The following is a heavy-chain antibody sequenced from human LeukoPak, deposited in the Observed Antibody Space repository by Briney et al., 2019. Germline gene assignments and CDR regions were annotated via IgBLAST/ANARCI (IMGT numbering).Heavy chain of an antibody. D-gene: IGHD3-10*01. V-gene: IGHV1-2*02. J-gene: IGHJ5*02. Sequence: GASVKVSCKASGYTFTGYYMHWVRQAPGQGLEWMGWINPNSGGTNYAQKFQGRVTMTRDTSISTAYMELSRLRSDDTAVYYCARDLRSGELLYIYNPSFDPWGQGTLVTVSS. CDR3: ARDLRSGELLYIYNPSFDP. CDR1: GYTFTGYY. CDR2: INPNSGGT.